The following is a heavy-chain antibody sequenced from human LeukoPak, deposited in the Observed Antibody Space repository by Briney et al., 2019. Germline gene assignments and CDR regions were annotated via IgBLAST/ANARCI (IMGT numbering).Heavy chain of an antibody. D-gene: IGHD6-19*01. CDR1: TGSTTRYY. V-gene: IGHV4-59*01. Sequence: SETRSLTSTVATGSTTRYYWSWNRQPPRDVREWNGYIYYSGTTNINPSLKSRVTISVDTSKNQFSLKLSSVTAADTAVYYCARGFIAVVGKGMDVWGKGTTVTVSS. J-gene: IGHJ6*04. CDR2: IYYSGTT. CDR3: ARGFIAVVGKGMDV.